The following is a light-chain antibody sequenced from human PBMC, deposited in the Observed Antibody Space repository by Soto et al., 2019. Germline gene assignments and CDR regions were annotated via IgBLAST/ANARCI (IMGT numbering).Light chain of an antibody. V-gene: IGLV2-18*02. CDR3: SSYVYSATVV. Sequence: QSALTQPPSVSGSPGQSVTISCTGTRSDIGTYNRVSWYRQSPGAAPKLLIYEVTSRPSGVPDRFSGAKSGNTASLTISGRQAEDEAHYYCSSYVYSATVVFGGGTKLTVL. CDR2: EVT. CDR1: RSDIGTYNR. J-gene: IGLJ2*01.